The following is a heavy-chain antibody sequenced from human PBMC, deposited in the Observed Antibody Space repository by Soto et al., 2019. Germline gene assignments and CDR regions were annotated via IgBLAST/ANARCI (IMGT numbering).Heavy chain of an antibody. V-gene: IGHV1-18*01. CDR1: GGTFSSYG. J-gene: IGHJ4*02. D-gene: IGHD6-19*01. Sequence: ASVKVSCKASGGTFSSYGMSWVRQAPGQGLEWMGWISAYNGNTNYAQKLQGRVTITRDTSASTAYMELSSLRSEDTAVYYCARAVAVPADFDYWGQGTLVTVSS. CDR3: ARAVAVPADFDY. CDR2: ISAYNGNT.